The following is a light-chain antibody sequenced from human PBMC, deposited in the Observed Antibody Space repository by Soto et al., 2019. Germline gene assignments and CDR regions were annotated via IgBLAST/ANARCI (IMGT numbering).Light chain of an antibody. CDR3: ETWANDNVV. CDR2: VEVSGIY. Sequence: QSVLTQSSAASASLGSSVTLTCTLSSGHSGYIIAWHLQQPGQAPRYLMRVEVSGIYNKGIGVPDRFSGSSSGADRHLVISNLQSEDDAASDCETWANDNVVFGGGTKLTVL. V-gene: IGLV4-60*03. J-gene: IGLJ2*01. CDR1: SGHSGYI.